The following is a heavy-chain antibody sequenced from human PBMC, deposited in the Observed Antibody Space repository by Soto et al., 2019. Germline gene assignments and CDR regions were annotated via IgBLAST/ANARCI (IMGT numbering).Heavy chain of an antibody. V-gene: IGHV3-7*01. CDR2: IKQDGSEK. CDR3: ARDLGYGDYVFDY. D-gene: IGHD4-17*01. CDR1: GFTFSSYW. Sequence: SGGSLRLSCAASGFTFSSYWMSWVRQAPGKGLEWVANIKQDGSEKYYVDSVKGRFTISRDNAKNSLYLQMNSLRAEDTAVYYCARDLGYGDYVFDYWGQGTLVTVSS. J-gene: IGHJ4*02.